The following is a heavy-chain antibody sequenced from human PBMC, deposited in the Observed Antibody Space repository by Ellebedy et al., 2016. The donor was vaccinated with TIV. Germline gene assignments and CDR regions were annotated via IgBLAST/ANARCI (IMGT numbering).Heavy chain of an antibody. CDR2: ISHSGTA. CDR3: ARHIGGVVRGAGACDS. V-gene: IGHV4-39*01. CDR1: GGSITTTVYY. J-gene: IGHJ5*01. Sequence: MPSETLSLTCTVSGGSITTTVYYWGWIRLTPGKGLEWIGSISHSGTAHYNPSLQRRTTIAIDTSKSQFSLRLKSVTAADTALYFCARHIGGVVRGAGACDSWGQGVHVTVSS. D-gene: IGHD3-10*01.